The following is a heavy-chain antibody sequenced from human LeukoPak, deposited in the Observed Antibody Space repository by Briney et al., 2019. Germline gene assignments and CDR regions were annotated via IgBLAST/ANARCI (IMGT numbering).Heavy chain of an antibody. D-gene: IGHD2-21*01. CDR3: ARDIVNGPFVISLES. V-gene: IGHV3-48*03. CDR1: GFSLSSYE. J-gene: IGHJ4*02. Sequence: GGSLRLSCAASGFSLSSYEMNWIRQVPGKGLEWVSHISSGGNTQYYADSVRGRFTMSRDDAKNSLDLQMDSLRIEYTAVYYCARDIVNGPFVISLESWGQGARVTVSS. CDR2: ISSGGNTQ.